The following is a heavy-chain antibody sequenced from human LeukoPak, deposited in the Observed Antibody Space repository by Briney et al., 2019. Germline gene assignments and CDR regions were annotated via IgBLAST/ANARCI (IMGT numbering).Heavy chain of an antibody. CDR1: GFTFTSSA. CDR2: IVVGSGNT. Sequence: SVKVSCKASGFTFTSSAMQWVRQARGQRLEWIGWIVVGSGNTNYAQKFQERVTITRDMSTSTAYMELSSLRSEDTAVYYCAAVRAGYYDSSGYYYNYWGLGTLVTVSS. J-gene: IGHJ4*02. D-gene: IGHD3-22*01. V-gene: IGHV1-58*02. CDR3: AAVRAGYYDSSGYYYNY.